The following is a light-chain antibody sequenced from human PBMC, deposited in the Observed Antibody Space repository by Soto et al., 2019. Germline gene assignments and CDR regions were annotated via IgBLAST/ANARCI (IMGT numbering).Light chain of an antibody. CDR2: GAS. V-gene: IGKV3-20*01. CDR3: QQYGSSPWT. CDR1: QSVSSSY. Sequence: EIVLTQSPGTLSLSPGERATLSCRASQSVSSSYLAWYQQKPGQAPRLLIYGASSRATGIPDRFSGSGSGKDFTLTISRLEPEDFAVYYCQQYGSSPWTFDQGTKVEIK. J-gene: IGKJ1*01.